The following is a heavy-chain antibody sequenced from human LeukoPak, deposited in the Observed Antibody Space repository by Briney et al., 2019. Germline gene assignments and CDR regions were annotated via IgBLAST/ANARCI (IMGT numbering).Heavy chain of an antibody. CDR1: GFTFSIYS. D-gene: IGHD2-21*02. Sequence: GGSLRLSCVASGFTFSIYSMNWVRQAPGKELEWVSYISRSSSTLYYADSVRGRFTISRDNDKNSLYLQMNSLRDADTAVYYCARGEPDCAGDCPYWYLDLWGRGTLVTVSS. J-gene: IGHJ2*01. CDR2: ISRSSSTL. V-gene: IGHV3-48*02. CDR3: ARGEPDCAGDCPYWYLDL.